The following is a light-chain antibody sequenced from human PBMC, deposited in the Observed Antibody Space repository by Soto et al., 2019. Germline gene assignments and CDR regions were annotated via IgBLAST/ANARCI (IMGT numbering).Light chain of an antibody. Sequence: QSALTQSASVSGSPGQSSTISCAGTSSDIGAYHYVSWYQQHPGKAPKLMIYEVSNRPSGVSNRFSGSKSGNTVSMTISGLQDEDEADYYCSSYTGSSPPYVFGTGTKLTVL. CDR2: EVS. V-gene: IGLV2-14*01. J-gene: IGLJ1*01. CDR1: SSDIGAYHY. CDR3: SSYTGSSPPYV.